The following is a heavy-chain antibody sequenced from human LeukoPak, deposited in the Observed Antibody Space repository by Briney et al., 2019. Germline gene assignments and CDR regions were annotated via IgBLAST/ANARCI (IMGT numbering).Heavy chain of an antibody. V-gene: IGHV3-20*04. Sequence: PGGSLRLSCTPSGFTFDDFGVRWVRQAPGKGREWVSSINWNGTIPPYADSVRGRFTISRDNDKNSLYLQINSLKVEDTALYYCTRDETAIDYWGPGTLVTVSS. D-gene: IGHD1-1*01. CDR1: GFTFDDFG. J-gene: IGHJ4*02. CDR2: INWNGTIP. CDR3: TRDETAIDY.